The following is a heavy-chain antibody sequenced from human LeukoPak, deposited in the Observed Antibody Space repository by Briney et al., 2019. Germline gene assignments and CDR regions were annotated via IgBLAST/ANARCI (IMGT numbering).Heavy chain of an antibody. CDR3: ARSQGYCSGGSCLQGDWFDP. V-gene: IGHV4-4*07. D-gene: IGHD2-15*01. Sequence: PSETLSLTCTVSGGSISSYYWSWIRQPAGKGLEWIGRIYTSGSTNYNPSLKSRVTMSVDTSKNQFSLKLSSVTAADTAVYYCARSQGYCSGGSCLQGDWFDPWGQGTLVTVSS. J-gene: IGHJ5*02. CDR1: GGSISSYY. CDR2: IYTSGST.